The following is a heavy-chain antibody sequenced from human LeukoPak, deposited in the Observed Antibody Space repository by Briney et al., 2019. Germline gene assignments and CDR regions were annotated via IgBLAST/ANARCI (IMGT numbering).Heavy chain of an antibody. CDR2: IYTSGST. CDR1: GGSISSYY. J-gene: IGHJ4*02. Sequence: SETLSLTCTVSGGSISSYYWSWIRQPAGKGLEWIGRIYTSGSTNYNPSLKSRVTMSVDTSKNQFALKLISVTAADTAVYYCARGYGSGSYYILFDYWGQGTLVTVSS. CDR3: ARGYGSGSYYILFDY. V-gene: IGHV4-4*07. D-gene: IGHD3-10*01.